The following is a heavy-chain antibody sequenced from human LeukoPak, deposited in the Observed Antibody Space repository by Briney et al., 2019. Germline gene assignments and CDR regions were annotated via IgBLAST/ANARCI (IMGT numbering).Heavy chain of an antibody. CDR2: IYYSGST. Sequence: SETLSLTCTVSGGSISSDYWNWIRQPPGKGLEWIGYIYYSGSTTYNVSLKSRVTISVDTSKKQFSLRLSSVTAADTAVYYCARGTMGATHFDYWGQGTLGTVSS. V-gene: IGHV4-59*01. CDR1: GGSISSDY. D-gene: IGHD1-26*01. CDR3: ARGTMGATHFDY. J-gene: IGHJ4*02.